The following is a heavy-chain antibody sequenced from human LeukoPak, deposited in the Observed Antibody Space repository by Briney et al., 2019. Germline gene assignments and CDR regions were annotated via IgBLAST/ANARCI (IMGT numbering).Heavy chain of an antibody. D-gene: IGHD1-14*01. CDR2: INPNNGDA. J-gene: IGHJ6*03. V-gene: IGHV1-2*02. Sequence: GASVKVSCKASGYTFTGYYMHWVRQVPGQGLEWMGWINPNNGDAHYAQKFQGRVTMTRDTSISTAYMELSRLRSDDTAVYYCARGVAGVYFYYYMDVWGKGTTVTVSS. CDR1: GYTFTGYY. CDR3: ARGVAGVYFYYYMDV.